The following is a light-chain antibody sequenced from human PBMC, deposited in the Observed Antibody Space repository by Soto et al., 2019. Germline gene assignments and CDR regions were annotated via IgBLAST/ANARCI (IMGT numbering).Light chain of an antibody. V-gene: IGLV2-14*01. Sequence: QSVLTQPASVSGSPGQSITISCTGTSSDVGSYDYVSWYQHQPGKAPKLMIYEVTNRPSGVSHRFSASKSGSTAYLTISGLQAEDEADYYCSSYSYTGTSYVFGTGTNLTVL. CDR2: EVT. CDR1: SSDVGSYDY. CDR3: SSYSYTGTSYV. J-gene: IGLJ1*01.